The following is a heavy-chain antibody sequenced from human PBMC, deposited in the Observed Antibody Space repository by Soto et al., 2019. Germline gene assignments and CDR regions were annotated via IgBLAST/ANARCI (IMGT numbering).Heavy chain of an antibody. D-gene: IGHD3-10*02. Sequence: EVQLVESGGGLVQPGGSLRLSCAASGFTFSDLYIDWVRQAPGKGLEWVGRAGNKGNSYPRQYAASVKGRFTISRDDSKNSLYLHMNSLKTEDTAVYYCARDVLGVNQYWGQGTLVTVSS. CDR3: ARDVLGVNQY. CDR2: AGNKGNSYPR. V-gene: IGHV3-72*01. J-gene: IGHJ4*02. CDR1: GFTFSDLY.